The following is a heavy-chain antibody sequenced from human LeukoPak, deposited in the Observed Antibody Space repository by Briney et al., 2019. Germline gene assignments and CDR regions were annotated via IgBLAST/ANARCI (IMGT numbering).Heavy chain of an antibody. D-gene: IGHD5-18*01. CDR1: GYSTSSGYY. V-gene: IGHV4-38-2*02. J-gene: IGHJ4*02. CDR3: AGGGYSYGTASGDY. Sequence: SSETLSLTCTVSGYSTSSGYYWGWIRQPPGKGLEWIGSIYHSGSTYYNPSLKSRVTISVDTSKNQFSLKLSSVTAADTAVYYCAGGGYSYGTASGDYWGQGTLVTVSS. CDR2: IYHSGST.